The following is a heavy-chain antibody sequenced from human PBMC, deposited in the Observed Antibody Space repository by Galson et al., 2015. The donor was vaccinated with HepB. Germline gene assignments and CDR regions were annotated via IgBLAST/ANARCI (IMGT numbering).Heavy chain of an antibody. Sequence: SLRLSCAASGFTFSHYGMHWVRQAPGKGLEWVAIISYDGSNKYYADSVKGRFTISRDNSKNTLYLQVNSLRAEDTAVFYCARDSSGYDAFDIWGQGTKVTVSS. CDR2: ISYDGSNK. V-gene: IGHV3-33*05. D-gene: IGHD3-22*01. J-gene: IGHJ3*02. CDR1: GFTFSHYG. CDR3: ARDSSGYDAFDI.